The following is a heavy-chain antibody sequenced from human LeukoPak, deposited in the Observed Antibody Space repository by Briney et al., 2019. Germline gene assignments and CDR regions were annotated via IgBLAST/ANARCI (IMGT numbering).Heavy chain of an antibody. Sequence: GGSLRLSCTASGFTFSHYAVIWVRQTPGKGLEWVSAINDGDDGPYYADSVKGRFTISRDNSKNTLFLQMNNLRAEDTALYYCTRSLNYFTSGTSRRDFDSWGQGTLVTVSS. CDR1: GFTFSHYA. V-gene: IGHV3-23*01. J-gene: IGHJ4*02. D-gene: IGHD3-10*01. CDR3: TRSLNYFTSGTSRRDFDS. CDR2: INDGDDGP.